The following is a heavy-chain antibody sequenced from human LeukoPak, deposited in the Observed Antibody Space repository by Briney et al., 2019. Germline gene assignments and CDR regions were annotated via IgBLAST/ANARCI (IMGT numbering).Heavy chain of an antibody. CDR1: GGSISRSSYY. Sequence: SETLSLTCTVSGGSISRSSYYWGWIRQPPGKGLQWIGSIYYSDSGKMYYNPSLKSRVTISADTSKNQFSLKVRSVTAADTAVYYCARRPPALGAFDIWGQGTMVSVSS. J-gene: IGHJ3*02. CDR3: ARRPPALGAFDI. V-gene: IGHV4-39*01. CDR2: IYYSDSGKM.